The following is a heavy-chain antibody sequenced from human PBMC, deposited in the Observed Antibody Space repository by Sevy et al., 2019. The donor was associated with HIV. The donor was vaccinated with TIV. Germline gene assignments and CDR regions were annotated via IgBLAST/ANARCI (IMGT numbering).Heavy chain of an antibody. V-gene: IGHV1-8*01. J-gene: IGHJ5*02. CDR3: ASIVVVPAAFAFDP. CDR1: GYTFTSYD. Sequence: ASVKVSCKASGYTFTSYDINWVRQATGQGLEWMGWMNPNSGNTGYAQTFQGRVTMTRNTSISTAYMELSSLRSEDTAVYYCASIVVVPAAFAFDPWGQGTLVTVSS. CDR2: MNPNSGNT. D-gene: IGHD2-2*01.